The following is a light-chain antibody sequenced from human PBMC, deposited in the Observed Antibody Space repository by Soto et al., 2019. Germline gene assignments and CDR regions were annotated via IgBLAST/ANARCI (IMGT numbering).Light chain of an antibody. J-gene: IGLJ2*01. CDR2: GNS. CDR3: QSYDSSLSGVV. Sequence: QSVLTQPPSVSGAPGQRVTISCTGSSSNIGAGYDVHWYQQLPGTAPKLLIYGNSNRPSGVPDRFAGSKSGTSASLAITGLQAEDEDYYYGQSYDSSLSGVVFGGGTKVTVL. V-gene: IGLV1-40*01. CDR1: SSNIGAGYD.